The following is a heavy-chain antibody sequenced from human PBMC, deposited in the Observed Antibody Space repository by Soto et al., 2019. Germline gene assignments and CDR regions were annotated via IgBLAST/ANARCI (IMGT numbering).Heavy chain of an antibody. J-gene: IGHJ6*03. CDR3: SIQYWNYNPRKLHYYYYYYMDV. D-gene: IGHD1-7*01. CDR2: ISSSGSTI. V-gene: IGHV3-11*01. CDR1: GFTFSDYY. Sequence: PGGSLRLSCAASGFTFSDYYMSWIRQAPGKGLEWVSYISSSGSTIYYADSVKGRFTNSRDNAKNSLYLQLNSLIAEDTAVYYCSIQYWNYNPRKLHYYYYYYMDVWGKGTTVTVSS.